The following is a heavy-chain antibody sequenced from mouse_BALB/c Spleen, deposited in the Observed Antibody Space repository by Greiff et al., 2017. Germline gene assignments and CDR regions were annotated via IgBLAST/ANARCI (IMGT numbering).Heavy chain of an antibody. CDR3: AIYDGYYFAY. Sequence: EVKLVESGGGLVKPGGSLKLSCAASGFTFSSYAMSWVRQSPEKRLEWVAEISSGGSYTYYPDTVTGRFTISRDNAKNTLYLEMSSLRSEDTAMYYCAIYDGYYFAYWGQGTLVTVST. V-gene: IGHV5-9-4*01. J-gene: IGHJ3*01. CDR2: ISSGGSYT. D-gene: IGHD2-3*01. CDR1: GFTFSSYA.